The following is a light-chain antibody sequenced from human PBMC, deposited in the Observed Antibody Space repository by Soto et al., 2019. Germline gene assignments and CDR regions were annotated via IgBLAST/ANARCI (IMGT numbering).Light chain of an antibody. CDR2: WAS. CDR3: QQYETSPRT. J-gene: IGKJ1*01. CDR1: QRGSSF. Sequence: EIVLTQSPGTLSLSPGERATLTCRASQRGSSFLVWYQQKPGQAPGFLMHWASSRATGSPDRFSGSGSGTDFTLTSSRLEPEDFAVYYCQQYETSPRTFGQGTKVDIK. V-gene: IGKV3-20*01.